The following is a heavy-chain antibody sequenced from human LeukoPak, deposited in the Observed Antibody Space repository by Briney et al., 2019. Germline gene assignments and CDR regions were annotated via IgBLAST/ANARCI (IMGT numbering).Heavy chain of an antibody. J-gene: IGHJ4*02. V-gene: IGHV4-38-2*02. CDR1: VYSISSGYY. D-gene: IGHD1-14*01. CDR2: IHHSGIT. Sequence: SQTLSLTYTVSVYSISSGYYWGWIRQPPGKGLEWIGSIHHSGITYYNPSLKSRVTISVDTSKNQFSLRVDSVTAADTAVYYCARDLYDDNRCFDFWGQGILVTVSS. CDR3: ARDLYDDNRCFDF.